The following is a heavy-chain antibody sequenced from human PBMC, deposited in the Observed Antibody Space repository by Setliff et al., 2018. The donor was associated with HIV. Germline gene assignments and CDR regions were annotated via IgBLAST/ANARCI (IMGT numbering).Heavy chain of an antibody. Sequence: SETLSLTCTVSGGSVSRSSYYWGWIRQPTGKGLEWIGTVYYTGSTQYNPSFKSRVTISVDTSKNQFSLKLISVTAADTAVYYCARMESTRPPRGLDYWGQGALVTVPS. V-gene: IGHV4-39*01. CDR1: GGSVSRSSYY. D-gene: IGHD6-6*01. J-gene: IGHJ4*02. CDR3: ARMESTRPPRGLDY. CDR2: VYYTGST.